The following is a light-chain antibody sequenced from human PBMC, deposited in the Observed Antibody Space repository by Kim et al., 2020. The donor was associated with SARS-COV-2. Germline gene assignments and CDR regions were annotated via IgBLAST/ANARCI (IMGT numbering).Light chain of an antibody. Sequence: GQTGTISCTGTSSDVGKYDRASWYQQSPGTAPKVIIYEVSKRPSGVPDRFSGSKSGNTASLTISGLQAEDEADYYCCSKTSSTTYVFGTGTKVTVL. CDR1: SSDVGKYDR. V-gene: IGLV2-18*02. J-gene: IGLJ1*01. CDR3: CSKTSSTTYV. CDR2: EVS.